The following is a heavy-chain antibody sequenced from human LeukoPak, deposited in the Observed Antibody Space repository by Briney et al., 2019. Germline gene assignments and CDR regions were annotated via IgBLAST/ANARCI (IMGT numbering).Heavy chain of an antibody. Sequence: GGSLRLSCAASGFTFSDYSMHWVRQAPGKGLEWVSYISSSGSTMYYADSVKGRFTISRDNARNSLYLQMNSLRDEDTAVYYCARPYSAVFDYWGQGTLVSVSS. CDR3: ARPYSAVFDY. D-gene: IGHD5-12*01. J-gene: IGHJ4*02. CDR1: GFTFSDYS. V-gene: IGHV3-48*02. CDR2: ISSSGSTM.